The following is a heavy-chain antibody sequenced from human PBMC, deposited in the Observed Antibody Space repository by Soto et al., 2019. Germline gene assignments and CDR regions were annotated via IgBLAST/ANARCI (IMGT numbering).Heavy chain of an antibody. CDR2: IVPVFGTT. D-gene: IGHD4-17*01. V-gene: IGHV1-69*12. CDR3: ACCLVTTYFYYYGMDV. CDR1: GGTFSRYS. Sequence: QVQLVQSGAEVKKPGSSVKVSCKASGGTFSRYSISWVRQAPGQGLEWMGGIVPVFGTTNYAQKFQGRVTITADESTSTVYIELSSLTSDDTAVYYCACCLVTTYFYYYGMDVWGQGTTVTVSS. J-gene: IGHJ6*02.